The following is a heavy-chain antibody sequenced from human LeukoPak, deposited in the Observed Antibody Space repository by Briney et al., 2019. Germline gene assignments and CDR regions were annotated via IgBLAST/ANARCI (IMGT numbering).Heavy chain of an antibody. J-gene: IGHJ4*02. CDR3: AGGSGSYFSPLYFDY. V-gene: IGHV3-53*01. Sequence: GGSLRLSCAASGFTVSSNYMIWVRQAPGKGLEWVSVIYSGGSTYYADSVKGRFTISRDNSKNTLYLQMNSLRAEDTAVYYCAGGSGSYFSPLYFDYWGQGTLVTVSS. CDR2: IYSGGST. CDR1: GFTVSSNY. D-gene: IGHD3-10*01.